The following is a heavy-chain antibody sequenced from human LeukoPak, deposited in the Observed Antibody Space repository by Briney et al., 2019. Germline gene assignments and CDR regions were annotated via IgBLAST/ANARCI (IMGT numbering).Heavy chain of an antibody. D-gene: IGHD3-22*01. J-gene: IGHJ3*02. CDR1: GFTCSSYV. V-gene: IGHV3-21*01. CDR3: ARGRLLDYYDSSGYYTYAFDI. Sequence: GGSLRLSCAAAGFTCSSYVMHWVRQAPGKGLEWVSSLSSGSRYIYYADSLKGRFTISRDNAKNSLYLQMNSLRAEDTAVYYCARGRLLDYYDSSGYYTYAFDIWGQGTMVTVSS. CDR2: LSSGSRYI.